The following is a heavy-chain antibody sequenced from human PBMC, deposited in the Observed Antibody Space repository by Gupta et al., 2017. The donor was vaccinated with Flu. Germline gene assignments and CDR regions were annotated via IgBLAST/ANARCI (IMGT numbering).Heavy chain of an antibody. CDR3: AKDKRYSSSWYLFDP. Sequence: EVQLLESGGGLVQPGGSLRRACAASGFTFSSHAMSWVRQAPGKGLEWVSAISGSGGSTYYADSVKGRFTISRDNSKNTLYLQMNSLRAEDTAVYYCAKDKRYSSSWYLFDPWGQGTLVTVSS. J-gene: IGHJ5*02. V-gene: IGHV3-23*01. CDR2: ISGSGGST. CDR1: GFTFSSHA. D-gene: IGHD6-13*01.